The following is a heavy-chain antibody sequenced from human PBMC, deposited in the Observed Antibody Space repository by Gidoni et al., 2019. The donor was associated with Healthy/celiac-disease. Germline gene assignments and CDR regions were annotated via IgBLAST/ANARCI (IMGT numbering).Heavy chain of an antibody. J-gene: IGHJ3*02. CDR2: IYHSGST. D-gene: IGHD2-2*01. V-gene: IGHV4-30-2*01. CDR3: ARVSCSRNSCYRVGFAFDI. Sequence: QLQLQESGSGLVKPSQTLSLTCAVSCGSISSGCYSWGWIRQPPGTGLEWIGYIYHSGSTYYNPSLKSRVTISVDRSKNQFSLKLSSVTAADTAVYYCARVSCSRNSCYRVGFAFDIWGQGTMVTVSS. CDR1: CGSISSGCYS.